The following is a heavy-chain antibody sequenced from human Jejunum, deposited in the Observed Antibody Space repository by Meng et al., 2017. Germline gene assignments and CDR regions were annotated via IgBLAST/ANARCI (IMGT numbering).Heavy chain of an antibody. Sequence: SGPTLVKPTQTLTLTCTFSGFSLTTSGMCVSWVRQPPGKALEWLALIDWDGDEYYNTSLKTRVTISRDTSKNQVVLIMTDMDPVDTATYYCARSSESNYYLDSWGQGTLVTVSS. V-gene: IGHV2-70*20. D-gene: IGHD6-19*01. CDR2: IDWDGDE. CDR1: GFSLTTSGMC. J-gene: IGHJ4*02. CDR3: ARSSESNYYLDS.